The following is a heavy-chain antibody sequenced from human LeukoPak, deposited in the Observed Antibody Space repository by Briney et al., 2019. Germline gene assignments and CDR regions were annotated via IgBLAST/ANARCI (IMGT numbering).Heavy chain of an antibody. J-gene: IGHJ4*02. CDR3: SGSLNS. Sequence: GGSLRLSCAASGLTFSSYWMDWVRQAPGKGLDWVANINQDGSQKYYVDSVKGRFTISRDNAENSLYLQMNSLRAEDTAVYYCSGSLNSWGQGTLVTVSS. CDR2: INQDGSQK. V-gene: IGHV3-7*01. CDR1: GLTFSSYW.